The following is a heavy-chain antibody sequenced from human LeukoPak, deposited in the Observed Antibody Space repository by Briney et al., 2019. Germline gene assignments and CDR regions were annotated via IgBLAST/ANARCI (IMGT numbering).Heavy chain of an antibody. J-gene: IGHJ4*02. CDR2: ISYDGSNK. Sequence: GRSLRLSCAASGFTFSSYGMHWVRQAPGKGLEWVAVISYDGSNKYYADSVKGRFTISRDNSKNTLYLQMNSLRAEDTAVYYCAKDLTTTRGGWYDVSYYFDYWGQGTLVTVSS. V-gene: IGHV3-30*18. CDR3: AKDLTTTRGGWYDVSYYFDY. CDR1: GFTFSSYG. D-gene: IGHD6-19*01.